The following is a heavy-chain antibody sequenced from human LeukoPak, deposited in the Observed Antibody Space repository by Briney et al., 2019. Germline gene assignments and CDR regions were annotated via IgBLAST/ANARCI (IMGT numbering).Heavy chain of an antibody. Sequence: PGRSLRLSCAASGFTFSSYAMHWVRQAPGKGLEWVAVISYDGSNKYYADSVKGRFTISRDNSKNTLYLQMNSLRAEDTAAYYCARAKGYSIYYYGMDVWGKGTTVTVSS. D-gene: IGHD1-26*01. CDR1: GFTFSSYA. J-gene: IGHJ6*04. CDR3: ARAKGYSIYYYGMDV. CDR2: ISYDGSNK. V-gene: IGHV3-30*04.